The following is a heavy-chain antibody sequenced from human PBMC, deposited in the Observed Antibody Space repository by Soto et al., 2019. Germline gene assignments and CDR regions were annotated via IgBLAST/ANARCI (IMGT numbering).Heavy chain of an antibody. CDR2: INPDSGAT. CDR1: GYSFTGYY. Sequence: HEHLVQSGAEVKRPGASLKVSCKASGYSFTGYYIHWVRQAPGQGLEWMGWINPDSGATNYAQNFQVMFTLTGATSISAAPLDRPVLIFEDTAVEFCANDDYATAGYPFCYFDYWGQGVLVIVSS. V-gene: IGHV1-2*02. D-gene: IGHD3-9*01. J-gene: IGHJ4*02. CDR3: ANDDYATAGYPFCYFDY.